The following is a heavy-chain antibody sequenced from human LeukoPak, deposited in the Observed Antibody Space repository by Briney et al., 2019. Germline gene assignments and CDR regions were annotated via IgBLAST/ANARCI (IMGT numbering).Heavy chain of an antibody. D-gene: IGHD3-22*01. Sequence: QPGGSLRLSCAASGYTFSSYGMHWVRQAPGKGQERVAVIWYDGSNKYYAASVEGRFPISRDNSKNTLYLQMNSLRAEDTAVYYCARGTYYYDSSGYTAYHYWGQGTLVTVSS. V-gene: IGHV3-33*01. CDR3: ARGTYYYDSSGYTAYHY. J-gene: IGHJ4*02. CDR2: IWYDGSNK. CDR1: GYTFSSYG.